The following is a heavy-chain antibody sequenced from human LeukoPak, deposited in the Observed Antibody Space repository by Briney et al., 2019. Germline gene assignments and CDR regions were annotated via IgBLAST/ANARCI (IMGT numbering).Heavy chain of an antibody. CDR3: AKGPSRNIAAAGTDY. J-gene: IGHJ4*02. CDR1: GFTFSSYS. D-gene: IGHD6-13*01. Sequence: PGGSLRLSCAASGFTFSSYSMNWIRQAPGKGLEWVSSFGTRSTSIYHAGSVKGRFAISRDNAKNLLYLQMNSLRAEDTAVYYCAKGPSRNIAAAGTDYWGQGTLVTVSS. V-gene: IGHV3-21*04. CDR2: FGTRSTSI.